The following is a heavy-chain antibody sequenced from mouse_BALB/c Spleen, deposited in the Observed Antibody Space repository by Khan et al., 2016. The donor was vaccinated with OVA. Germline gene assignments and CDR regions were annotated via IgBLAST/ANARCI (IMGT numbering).Heavy chain of an antibody. V-gene: IGHV1-85*01. Sequence: QVQLQQSGAELVKPGASVKLSCKASGYTFTGYVIHWVRQRPEQGLEWIGRIFPGDGTTKYNEKFKGKATLTSDKSSSTAYMQLNRLTSEDSAVDFCARESRMMSWFADWGQGTLVTGAA. CDR2: IFPGDGTT. CDR1: GYTFTGYV. J-gene: IGHJ3*01. CDR3: ARESRMMSWFAD. D-gene: IGHD2-3*01.